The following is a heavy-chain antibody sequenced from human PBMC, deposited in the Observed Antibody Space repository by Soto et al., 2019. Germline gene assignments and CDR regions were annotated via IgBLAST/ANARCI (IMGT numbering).Heavy chain of an antibody. CDR1: GFTLSNYW. J-gene: IGHJ4*02. CDR2: INTDGSTT. Sequence: EVQLVESGGVSVQPGGSLRLSCTASGFTLSNYWMHWVRQSPGKGLVWVSRINTDGSTTTYADSVKGRFTISRDNAKNTVYLQKNSLRDEDKAVYYCVRIRRGDGYTFGYWGQGTLVAVSS. CDR3: VRIRRGDGYTFGY. D-gene: IGHD5-18*01. V-gene: IGHV3-74*01.